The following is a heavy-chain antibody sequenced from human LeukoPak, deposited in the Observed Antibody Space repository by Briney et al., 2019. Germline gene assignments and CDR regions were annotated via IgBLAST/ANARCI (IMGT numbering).Heavy chain of an antibody. CDR1: GYSFTSYW. D-gene: IGHD2-15*01. J-gene: IGHJ4*02. CDR3: ARMIYCSGGSCSARPFDY. CDR2: IYPGDSDT. V-gene: IGHV5-51*01. Sequence: KRGESLKISCKGSGYSFTSYWIGWVRQMPGKGLEWMGIIYPGDSDTRYSPFFQGQVTISADKSISTAYLQWSSLKASDTAMYYCARMIYCSGGSCSARPFDYWGQGTLVTVSS.